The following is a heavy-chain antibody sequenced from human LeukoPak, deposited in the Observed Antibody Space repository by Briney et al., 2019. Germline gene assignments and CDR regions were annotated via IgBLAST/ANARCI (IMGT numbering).Heavy chain of an antibody. Sequence: SEPLSLSCTVSGGSISSYYWSWLRQPPGKVLEWIGYIYTSGSTNYNPSLKSRVTISVDTSKNQFSLKLSSVTAADTAVYYCARHGPYSYGYPLGYWGQGTLVTVSS. D-gene: IGHD5-18*01. CDR3: ARHGPYSYGYPLGY. J-gene: IGHJ4*02. V-gene: IGHV4-4*09. CDR1: GGSISSYY. CDR2: IYTSGST.